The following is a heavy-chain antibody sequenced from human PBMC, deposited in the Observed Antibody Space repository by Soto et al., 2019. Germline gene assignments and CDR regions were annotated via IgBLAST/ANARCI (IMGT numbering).Heavy chain of an antibody. CDR2: IWFDGTKS. V-gene: IGHV3-33*01. D-gene: IGHD2-21*01. J-gene: IGHJ6*03. CDR3: ARVGGRASAYYYYFYYMDV. Sequence: QVQLVESGGGVVQPGRSLRLSCAASGFNFSNYGMQWVRQAPGKGLEWVAGIWFDGTKSHYADSVKGRFTISRDNSKNTLYLQMNSLRAEDTAVYYCARVGGRASAYYYYFYYMDVWGKGTTVTVSS. CDR1: GFNFSNYG.